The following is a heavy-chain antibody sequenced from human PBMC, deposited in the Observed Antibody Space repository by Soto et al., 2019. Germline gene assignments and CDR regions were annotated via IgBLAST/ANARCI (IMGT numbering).Heavy chain of an antibody. D-gene: IGHD5-12*01. CDR3: ARKSYSGYAQANWYFDL. CDR2: INPNSGGT. J-gene: IGHJ2*01. Sequence: ASVKVSCKASGYTFTGYYMHWVRQAPGQGLEWMGWINPNSGGTNYAQKFQGRVTMTRDTSISTAYMELSRLRSDDTAVYYCARKSYSGYAQANWYFDLWGRGTLVTVSS. V-gene: IGHV1-2*02. CDR1: GYTFTGYY.